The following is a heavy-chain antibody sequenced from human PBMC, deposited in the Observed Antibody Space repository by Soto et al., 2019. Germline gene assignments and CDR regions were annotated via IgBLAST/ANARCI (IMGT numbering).Heavy chain of an antibody. V-gene: IGHV3-7*01. Sequence: EVQLVESGGGLVQPGGSLRLSCAATGFTFRSYWMNWVRQAPGKGLEWVANIKEDGSEKYYVDSVKGRFTISRDNAKNSLYLQMNRLRAEDTAVYFCARMGSGTYYYYYATDVWGQGTTVTVSS. CDR2: IKEDGSEK. D-gene: IGHD1-26*01. CDR3: ARMGSGTYYYYYATDV. J-gene: IGHJ6*02. CDR1: GFTFRSYW.